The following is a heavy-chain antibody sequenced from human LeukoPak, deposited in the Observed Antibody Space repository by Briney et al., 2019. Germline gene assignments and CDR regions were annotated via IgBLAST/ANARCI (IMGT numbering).Heavy chain of an antibody. CDR2: IKSKTDGRTT. D-gene: IGHD2-2*01. V-gene: IGHV3-15*01. Sequence: GGSLSLSCALSGFPFRKAWMSWVREAPGKGLEWVGRIKSKTDGRTTDYAAPVKGRFTISRDDSKNTLYLQMNSLKAEDTAVYYCTTDRPVPPFDPWGQGTLVTVSS. CDR3: TTDRPVPPFDP. J-gene: IGHJ5*02. CDR1: GFPFRKAW.